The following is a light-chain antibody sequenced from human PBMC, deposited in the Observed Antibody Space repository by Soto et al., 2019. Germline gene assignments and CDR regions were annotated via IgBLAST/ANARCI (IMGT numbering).Light chain of an antibody. J-gene: IGLJ1*01. V-gene: IGLV2-8*01. CDR2: EVN. Sequence: QSVLAQPPSASGSPGQSVTISCTGTSNDVGGYNYVSWYQQHPGKAPKLMIYEVNKRPSGVPDRFSGSKSGNTASPTVSGLQAEDKADYYCSSFAVSNSFVFGTGTKVTVL. CDR3: SSFAVSNSFV. CDR1: SNDVGGYNY.